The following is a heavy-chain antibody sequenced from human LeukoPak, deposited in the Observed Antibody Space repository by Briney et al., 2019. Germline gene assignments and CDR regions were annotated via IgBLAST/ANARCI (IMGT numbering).Heavy chain of an antibody. V-gene: IGHV1-2*06. CDR1: GYTFTGYY. D-gene: IGHD2-15*01. J-gene: IGHJ4*02. Sequence: ASVKVSCKVSGYTFTGYYMHWVRQAPGQGLEWMGRINPNSGGTNYAQKFQGRVTMTRDTSISTAYMELSRLRSDDTAVYYCARTYCSGGSCYHLDYWGQGTLVTVSS. CDR2: INPNSGGT. CDR3: ARTYCSGGSCYHLDY.